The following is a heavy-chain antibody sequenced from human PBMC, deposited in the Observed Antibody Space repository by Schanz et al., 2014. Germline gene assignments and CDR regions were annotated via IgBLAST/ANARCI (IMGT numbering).Heavy chain of an antibody. CDR3: ARDRLECGAECYSVEVFEI. CDR1: GYTFSSYG. D-gene: IGHD2-21*01. CDR2: ISAYNGHT. Sequence: QVQLVQSGAEVKKPGASVKVSCKASGYTFSSYGITWVRQAPGQGLEWMGWISAYNGHTDYAQKLQGRVTNTADKSTSTAYMDLSSLRSEDTAVYYCARDRLECGAECYSVEVFEIWGQGTLVIVSS. V-gene: IGHV1-18*01. J-gene: IGHJ4*02.